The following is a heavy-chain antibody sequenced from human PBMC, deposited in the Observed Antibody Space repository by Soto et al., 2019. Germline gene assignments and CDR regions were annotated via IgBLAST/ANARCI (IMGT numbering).Heavy chain of an antibody. CDR3: ARADDFEDNGRDY. CDR1: GFTFSRYG. J-gene: IGHJ4*02. V-gene: IGHV3-33*01. D-gene: IGHD1-1*01. Sequence: QVHLVESGGGVVQPGRPLRLSCAASGFTFSRYGMHWVRQAPGKGLEWVGVIVRDGGQKQYADSVRGRFTISRDNFKNTLYLEMNSVTVEDTAVYYCARADDFEDNGRDYWGQGTLVTVSS. CDR2: IVRDGGQK.